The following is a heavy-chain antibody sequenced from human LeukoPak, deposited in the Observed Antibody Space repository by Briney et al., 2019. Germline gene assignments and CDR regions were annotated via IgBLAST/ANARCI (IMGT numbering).Heavy chain of an antibody. Sequence: PSETLSLTCTVSLDSTTSNFWSCVRQSPGKGLEWIGEIHRSGSPNYNPSLQSRVTISIDRSRNQIALELSSVTAADTAVYYCAREILGGFNPGAYWGQGTLVTVSS. V-gene: IGHV4-4*02. D-gene: IGHD1-14*01. CDR1: LDSTTSNF. J-gene: IGHJ4*02. CDR3: AREILGGFNPGAY. CDR2: IHRSGSP.